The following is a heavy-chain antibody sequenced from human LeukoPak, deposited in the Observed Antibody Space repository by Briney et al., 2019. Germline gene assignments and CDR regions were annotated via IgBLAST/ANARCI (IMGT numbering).Heavy chain of an antibody. CDR1: GITFGDFT. V-gene: IGHV3-21*06. Sequence: GGSLRLSCAASGITFGDFTMHWVRQAPGKGLEWVSCIGSTGSWIYYADSVKGRFTISRDNSKNSLFLQMNSLTAEDTAVYYCATLWLRMGAGDYWGQGTPVTVSS. CDR2: IGSTGSWI. J-gene: IGHJ4*02. CDR3: ATLWLRMGAGDY. D-gene: IGHD1-26*01.